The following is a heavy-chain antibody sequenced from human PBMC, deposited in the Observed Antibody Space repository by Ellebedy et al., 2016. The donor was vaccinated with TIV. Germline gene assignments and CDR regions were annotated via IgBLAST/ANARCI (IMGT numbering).Heavy chain of an antibody. CDR1: GYTLTELS. Sequence: ASVKVSCKVSGYTLTELSMHWVRQAPGKGLEWTGGFDPEDGETIYAQKLQGRVTMTTDTSASTAYMELRSLRSDDTAVYYCARISGWNSGASYYFDYWGQGTLVTVSS. D-gene: IGHD6-19*01. J-gene: IGHJ4*02. CDR2: FDPEDGET. CDR3: ARISGWNSGASYYFDY. V-gene: IGHV1-24*01.